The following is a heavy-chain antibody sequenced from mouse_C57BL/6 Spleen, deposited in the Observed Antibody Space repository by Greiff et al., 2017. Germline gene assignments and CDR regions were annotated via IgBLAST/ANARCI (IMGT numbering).Heavy chain of an antibody. CDR3: ARRGHYGSRLYFDY. Sequence: EVQLQQSGAALVRPGSSVKMSFKTSGYTFTSYGINWVKQRPGQGLAWIGYIYIGNGYTEYNEKFKGKATLTSDTSSSTDYMQLSSLTSEDSAIYFCARRGHYGSRLYFDYWGQGTTLTVSS. CDR2: IYIGNGYT. J-gene: IGHJ2*01. V-gene: IGHV1-58*01. D-gene: IGHD1-1*01. CDR1: GYTFTSYG.